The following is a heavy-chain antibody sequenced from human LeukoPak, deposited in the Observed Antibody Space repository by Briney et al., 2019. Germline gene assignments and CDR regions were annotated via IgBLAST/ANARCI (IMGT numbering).Heavy chain of an antibody. D-gene: IGHD7-27*01. J-gene: IGHJ4*02. Sequence: SETLSLTCAVYGGSISSYYWSWIRQSPGKGLEWIGYIYYTGSTSYNPSLRSRVTMSADTSKNQFSLKLSSVTAADTAVYYCARRKLGNDYWGQGTLVSVSS. CDR3: ARRKLGNDY. V-gene: IGHV4-59*01. CDR1: GGSISSYY. CDR2: IYYTGST.